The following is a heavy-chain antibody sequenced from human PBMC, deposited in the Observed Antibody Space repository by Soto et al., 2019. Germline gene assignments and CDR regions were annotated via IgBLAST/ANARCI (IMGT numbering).Heavy chain of an antibody. Sequence: QVQVEEFGAGVVRPGRSLRLSGEGPGFTFSDYGFHWVREAPGKGLEWVAMISYDGSDRYYRDSVQGRFTISRDDSKNTVFLQMNSLRTEDTAMYYCARSTYCNGGSCYPQYWGPGTLVTVSS. V-gene: IGHV3-30*03. CDR3: ARSTYCNGGSCYPQY. D-gene: IGHD2-15*01. J-gene: IGHJ4*02. CDR1: GFTFSDYG. CDR2: ISYDGSDR.